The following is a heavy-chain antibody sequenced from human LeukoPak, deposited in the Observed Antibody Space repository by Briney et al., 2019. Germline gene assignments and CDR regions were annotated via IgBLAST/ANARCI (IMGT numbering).Heavy chain of an antibody. CDR1: GFTFSSYA. V-gene: IGHV3-23*01. Sequence: GGSLRLSCAASGFTFSSYAMSWVRQAPGKGLEWVSAISGSGGSTYYADSVKGRFTISRDNSKNTLYLQMNSLRAEDTAVYYCAKARDYYGSGSSFDYWGQGTLVTVSS. CDR2: ISGSGGST. J-gene: IGHJ4*02. CDR3: AKARDYYGSGSSFDY. D-gene: IGHD3-10*01.